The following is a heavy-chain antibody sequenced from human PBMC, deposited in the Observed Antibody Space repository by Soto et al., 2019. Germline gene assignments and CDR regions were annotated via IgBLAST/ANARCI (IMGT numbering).Heavy chain of an antibody. J-gene: IGHJ5*02. CDR3: ARASMVRGVISRRGWFDP. CDR1: GGSFSGYY. V-gene: IGHV4-34*01. CDR2: INHSGST. Sequence: SETLSLTCAVYGGSFSGYYWSWIRQPPGKGLEWIGEINHSGSTNYNPSLKSRVTISVDTSKNQFSLKLSSVTAADTAVYYCARASMVRGVISRRGWFDPWGQGTLVTVSS. D-gene: IGHD3-10*01.